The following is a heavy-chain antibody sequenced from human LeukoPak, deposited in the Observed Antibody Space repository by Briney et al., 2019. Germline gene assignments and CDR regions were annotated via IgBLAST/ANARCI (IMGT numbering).Heavy chain of an antibody. CDR3: AREERITILWYYYYYMDV. V-gene: IGHV3-7*01. J-gene: IGHJ6*03. Sequence: AGGSLRLSCAASGFTFSSYWMSWVRQAPGKGLEWVANIKQDGSEKYYVDSVKGRFTISRDNAKNSLYLQMNSLRAEDTAVYYCAREERITILWYYYYYMDVWGKGTTVTVSS. CDR1: GFTFSSYW. CDR2: IKQDGSEK. D-gene: IGHD3-3*01.